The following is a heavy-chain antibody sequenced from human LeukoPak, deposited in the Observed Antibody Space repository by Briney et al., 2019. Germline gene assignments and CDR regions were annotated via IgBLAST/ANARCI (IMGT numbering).Heavy chain of an antibody. CDR3: ARDRLELRAGWFDP. J-gene: IGHJ5*02. V-gene: IGHV4-59*11. D-gene: IGHD1-7*01. CDR2: IYYSGST. Sequence: SETLSLTCTVSGGSISSHYWSWIRQPPGKGLEWIGYIYYSGSTNYNPSLKSRVTISVDTSKNQFSLKLSSVTAADTAVYYCARDRLELRAGWFDPWGQGTLVTVSS. CDR1: GGSISSHY.